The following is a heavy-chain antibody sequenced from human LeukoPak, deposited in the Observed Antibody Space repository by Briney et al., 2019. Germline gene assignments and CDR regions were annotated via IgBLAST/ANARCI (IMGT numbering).Heavy chain of an antibody. V-gene: IGHV4-4*09. CDR2: VLPTGSP. CDR1: SGAFLATS. J-gene: IGHJ4*02. Sequence: SETLSLTCTVSSGAFLATSWTWIRQPPGKGLEWIGYVLPTGSPNYNPSLMSRVTISADTSNKQISLKLSSVTAADTAVYYCAISRDGYKFDYWGQGILVTVSS. CDR3: AISRDGYKFDY. D-gene: IGHD5-24*01.